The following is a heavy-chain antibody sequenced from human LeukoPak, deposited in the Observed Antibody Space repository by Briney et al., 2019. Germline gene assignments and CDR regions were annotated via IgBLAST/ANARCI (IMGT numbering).Heavy chain of an antibody. Sequence: SGTLSLTCAVSGGSISSSSYYWGWIRQPPGKGLEWIGSIYYSGSTYYNPSLKSRVTISVDTSKNQFSLKLSSVTAADTAVYYCARRRDCSSTSCYQDYWGQGTLVTVSS. CDR3: ARRRDCSSTSCYQDY. J-gene: IGHJ4*02. D-gene: IGHD2-2*01. CDR2: IYYSGST. V-gene: IGHV4-39*01. CDR1: GGSISSSSYY.